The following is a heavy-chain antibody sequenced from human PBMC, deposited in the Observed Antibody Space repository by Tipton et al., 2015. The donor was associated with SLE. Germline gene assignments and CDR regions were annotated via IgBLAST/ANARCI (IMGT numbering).Heavy chain of an antibody. V-gene: IGHV3-30*02. D-gene: IGHD3-16*01. CDR3: AKEGGDY. CDR1: GFTFSSYG. CDR2: IRYHGGDK. J-gene: IGHJ4*02. Sequence: SLRLSCAASGFTFSSYGMHWVRQAPGKGLEWVAFIRYHGGDKYYADSVKGRFTISRDISKNTLYLQMNSLRAEDTAVYYCAKEGGDYWGQGTLVTVSS.